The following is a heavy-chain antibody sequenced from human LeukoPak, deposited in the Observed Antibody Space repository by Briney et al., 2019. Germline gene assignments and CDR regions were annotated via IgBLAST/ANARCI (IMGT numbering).Heavy chain of an antibody. Sequence: SETLSLTCTVSGGSISRYYWNWIRQSPGKGLEWIGYIYRSGTTNYNPSLKSRLTISVDTSKNQFSLKLSSVTAADTAVYYCAREDPQTTVPEGMDVWGQGTTVTVSS. CDR1: GGSISRYY. CDR3: AREDPQTTVPEGMDV. J-gene: IGHJ6*02. V-gene: IGHV4-59*01. D-gene: IGHD4-17*01. CDR2: IYRSGTT.